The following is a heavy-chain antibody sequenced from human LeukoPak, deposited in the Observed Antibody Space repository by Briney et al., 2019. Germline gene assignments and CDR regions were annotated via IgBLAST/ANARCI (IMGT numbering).Heavy chain of an antibody. CDR3: AGSRLHAFDI. V-gene: IGHV4-59*12. D-gene: IGHD2-15*01. Sequence: SETLSLTCTVSGGSISSYYWSWIRQPPGKGLEWIGYIYYSGSTNYNPSLKSRVTISVDRSKNQFSLKLSSVTAADTAVYYCAGSRLHAFDIWGQGTMVTVSS. CDR1: GGSISSYY. J-gene: IGHJ3*02. CDR2: IYYSGST.